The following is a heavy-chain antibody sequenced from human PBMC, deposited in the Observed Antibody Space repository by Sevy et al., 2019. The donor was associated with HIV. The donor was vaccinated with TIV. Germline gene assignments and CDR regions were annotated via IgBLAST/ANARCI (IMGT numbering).Heavy chain of an antibody. D-gene: IGHD3-9*01. Sequence: SETLSLTCTVSGGSISSGGYYWSWIRQHPGKGLEWIGYIYYIGSTYYNPSLKSRVTISVDTSKNQFSLKLSSVTAADTAVYYCARVPHYDILTGYYSPFDYWGQGTLVTVSS. CDR3: ARVPHYDILTGYYSPFDY. CDR1: GGSISSGGYY. CDR2: IYYIGST. J-gene: IGHJ4*02. V-gene: IGHV4-31*03.